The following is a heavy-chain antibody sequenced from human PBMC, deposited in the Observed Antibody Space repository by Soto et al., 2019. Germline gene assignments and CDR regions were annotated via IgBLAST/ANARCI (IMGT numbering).Heavy chain of an antibody. D-gene: IGHD3-22*01. CDR1: GGSISSGDYY. V-gene: IGHV4-30-4*01. J-gene: IGHJ3*02. CDR3: ARDNYYDSSGYSTGTYAFDI. CDR2: IYYSGST. Sequence: QVQLQESGPGLVKPSQTLSLTCTVSGGSISSGDYYWSWIRQPPGKGLEWIGYIYYSGSTYYNPSLKRQVTISVDTSKNQFSLKLSSVTAEDTAVYYCARDNYYDSSGYSTGTYAFDIWGQGTMVTVSS.